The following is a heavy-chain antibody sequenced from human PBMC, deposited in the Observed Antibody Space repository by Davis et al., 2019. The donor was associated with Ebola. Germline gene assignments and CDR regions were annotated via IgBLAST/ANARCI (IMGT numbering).Heavy chain of an antibody. V-gene: IGHV3-23*01. CDR3: AKGTWEAYGMDV. CDR2: IRAGDDTT. D-gene: IGHD1-26*01. CDR1: GFTFGSYH. Sequence: GESLKISCRASGFTFGSYHMTWVRQAQGKGLEWVSGIRAGDDTTHYAESVKGRFTISSDNSINTLYLEMKSLRVEDTALYYCAKGTWEAYGMDVWGQGTTVTVSS. J-gene: IGHJ6*02.